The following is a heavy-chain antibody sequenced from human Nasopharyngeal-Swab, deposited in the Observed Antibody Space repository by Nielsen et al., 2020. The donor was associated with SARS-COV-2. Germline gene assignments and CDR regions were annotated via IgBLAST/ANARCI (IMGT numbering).Heavy chain of an antibody. CDR1: GGSFSGYY. CDR2: INHSGST. J-gene: IGHJ4*02. D-gene: IGHD6-13*01. Sequence: SETLSLTCAVYGGSFSGYYWSWIRQPPGKGLEWIGEINHSGSTNYNPSLKSRVTISVDTSKNQFSLKLSSVTAADTAVYYCARGLAAAVRRYYFDYWGQGTLVTVSS. CDR3: ARGLAAAVRRYYFDY. V-gene: IGHV4-34*01.